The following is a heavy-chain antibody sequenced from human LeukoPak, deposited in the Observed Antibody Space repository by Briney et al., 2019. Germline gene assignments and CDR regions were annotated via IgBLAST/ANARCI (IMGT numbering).Heavy chain of an antibody. CDR2: IYYSGST. V-gene: IGHV4-30-4*01. CDR1: GGSISSGDYY. Sequence: SETLSLTCTVSGGSISSGDYYWSWIRQPPGKGLEWIGYIYYSGSTYYNPSLKSRVTISVDTSKNQFSLKLSSVTAADTTVYYCARVPRYYYGMDVWGQGTTVTVSS. CDR3: ARVPRYYYGMDV. J-gene: IGHJ6*02.